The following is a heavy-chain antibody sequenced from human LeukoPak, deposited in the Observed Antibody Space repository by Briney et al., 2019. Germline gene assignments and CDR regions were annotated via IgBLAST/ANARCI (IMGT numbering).Heavy chain of an antibody. V-gene: IGHV3-15*01. Sequence: GGSLRLSCAASGFTFSNAWMSWVRQAPGKGLERVGRIKSKTDGGTTDYAAPVKGRFTISRDDSKNTLYLQMNSLKTEDTAVYYCTTVSIAVAGRAFYYYYGMDVWGKGTTVTVSS. D-gene: IGHD6-19*01. CDR3: TTVSIAVAGRAFYYYYGMDV. J-gene: IGHJ6*04. CDR2: IKSKTDGGTT. CDR1: GFTFSNAW.